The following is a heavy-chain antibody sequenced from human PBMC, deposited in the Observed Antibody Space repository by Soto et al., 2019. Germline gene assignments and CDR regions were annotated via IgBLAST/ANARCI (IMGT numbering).Heavy chain of an antibody. J-gene: IGHJ6*02. CDR3: ARSPATGYYDFWSGYYKTPSYYGMDV. V-gene: IGHV1-8*01. CDR2: MNPNSGNT. CDR1: GYTFTSYD. Sequence: ASVKVSCKASGYTFTSYDTNWVRQATGQGLEWMGWMNPNSGNTGYAQKFQGRVTMTRNTSISTAYMELSSLRSEDTAVYYCARSPATGYYDFWSGYYKTPSYYGMDVWGQGTTVTVSS. D-gene: IGHD3-3*01.